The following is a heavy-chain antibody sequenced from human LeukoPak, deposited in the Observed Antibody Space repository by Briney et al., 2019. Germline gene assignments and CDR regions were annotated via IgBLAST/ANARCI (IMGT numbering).Heavy chain of an antibody. D-gene: IGHD3-22*01. CDR1: GGSLSGYY. Sequence: PSETLSLTCAVYGGSLSGYYWSWIRQPPGKGLEWIGEINHRGSTNYNPSLKSRATISVDTSKNQFSLKLSSVTAADTAVYYCARGDLSSGYYLWGQGTLVTVSS. V-gene: IGHV4-34*01. J-gene: IGHJ5*02. CDR3: ARGDLSSGYYL. CDR2: INHRGST.